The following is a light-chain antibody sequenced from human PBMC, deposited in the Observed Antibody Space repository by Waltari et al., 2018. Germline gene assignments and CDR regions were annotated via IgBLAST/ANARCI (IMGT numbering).Light chain of an antibody. CDR1: SSNIGTNI. CDR2: TNN. V-gene: IGLV1-44*01. Sequence: QSVLTQPSSASGTPGQEITISCSGGSSNIGTNIVNWYQQLPGTAPKLLIFTNNQRPSGVPYRFSGSSSGTSASLAISGLQSEDDETAYYCTAWDDSLNTWVFGGGTKLTVL. CDR3: TAWDDSLNTWV. J-gene: IGLJ3*02.